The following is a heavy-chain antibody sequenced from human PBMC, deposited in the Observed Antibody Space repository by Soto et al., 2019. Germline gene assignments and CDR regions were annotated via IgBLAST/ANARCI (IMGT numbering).Heavy chain of an antibody. J-gene: IGHJ6*02. CDR3: TTLGSHYFYHNFDV. Sequence: EVQLVESGGGLVTPGGSLRLSCAASGFTFTNAWMNWVRQAPGKGLEWVGLIKMKSEGATTHYAAPVNGRFTISRDDSKKMLYLQMSNLKTEDTAVYYSTTLGSHYFYHNFDVWGQGTTVTVP. CDR1: GFTFTNAW. D-gene: IGHD1-26*01. V-gene: IGHV3-15*07. CDR2: IKMKSEGATT.